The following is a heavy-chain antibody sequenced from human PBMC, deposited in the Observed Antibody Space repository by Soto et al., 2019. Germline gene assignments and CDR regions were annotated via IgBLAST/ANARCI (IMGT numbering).Heavy chain of an antibody. J-gene: IGHJ4*02. D-gene: IGHD4-17*01. Sequence: PGGSLRLSCAASGFTFSGSAMHWVRQASGKGLEWVGRIRSKANSYATAYAASVKGRFTISRDDSKNTAYLQMNSLKTEDTAVYYCTRLTTVTIPSGGYWGQGTLVTVSS. CDR1: GFTFSGSA. V-gene: IGHV3-73*01. CDR2: IRSKANSYAT. CDR3: TRLTTVTIPSGGY.